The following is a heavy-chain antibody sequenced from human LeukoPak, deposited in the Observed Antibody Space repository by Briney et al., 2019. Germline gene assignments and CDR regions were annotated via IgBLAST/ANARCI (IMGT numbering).Heavy chain of an antibody. CDR2: ISDSAGST. CDR1: GFTFSNYG. D-gene: IGHD6-6*01. V-gene: IGHV3-23*01. Sequence: PGGSLRLFCAASGFTFSNYGMNWVRQAPGEGLEWVSSISDSAGSTFYADSVKGRFTISRDNSKNTLYLQMNSLRAGDTAIYYCAKRIQYSSSSAYFDYWGQGTLVTVSS. J-gene: IGHJ4*02. CDR3: AKRIQYSSSSAYFDY.